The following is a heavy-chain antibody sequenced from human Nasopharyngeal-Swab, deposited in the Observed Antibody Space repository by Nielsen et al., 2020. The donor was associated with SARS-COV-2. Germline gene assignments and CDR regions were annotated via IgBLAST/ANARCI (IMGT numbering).Heavy chain of an antibody. Sequence: GVSLRLSCAASGFTFSSYSMNWVRQAPGKGLEWVSSISSSSSYIYYAGSVKGRFTISRDNAKNSLYLQMNSLRAEDTAVYYCARIRNQYGSGSYYYMDVWGKGTTVTVSS. CDR2: ISSSSSYI. J-gene: IGHJ6*03. CDR3: ARIRNQYGSGSYYYMDV. V-gene: IGHV3-21*01. D-gene: IGHD3-10*01. CDR1: GFTFSSYS.